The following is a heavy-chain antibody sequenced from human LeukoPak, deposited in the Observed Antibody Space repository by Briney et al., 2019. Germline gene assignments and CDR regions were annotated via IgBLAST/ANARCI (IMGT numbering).Heavy chain of an antibody. V-gene: IGHV1-18*01. CDR2: ISAQHGQT. CDR3: AGSLGYCTTNVCYLKY. CDR1: GYSENFYG. Sequence: ASVKVSCKTSGYSENFYGITWVRQVAGQGLEWMGWISAQHGQTEYAPNSQDRVTMTTDTYTNTAYMELRSLRSDDTAVYYCAGSLGYCTTNVCYLKYWGQGTLVTVSS. J-gene: IGHJ4*02. D-gene: IGHD2-8*01.